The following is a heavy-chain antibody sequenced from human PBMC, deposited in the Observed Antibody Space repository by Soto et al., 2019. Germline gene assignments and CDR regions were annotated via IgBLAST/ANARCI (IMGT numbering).Heavy chain of an antibody. CDR3: ARDVPGKLGHDT. D-gene: IGHD3-10*01. V-gene: IGHV3-7*01. Sequence: PGGPLRLSCAASGFTFSSFWMSWVRRAPGKGLEWVANTKQDGSDKNYVGSVKGRFTISRDNAKNSLYLQMNNLRVEDTAMYYCARDVPGKLGHDTWGQGTLVTVSS. CDR1: GFTFSSFW. CDR2: TKQDGSDK. J-gene: IGHJ5*02.